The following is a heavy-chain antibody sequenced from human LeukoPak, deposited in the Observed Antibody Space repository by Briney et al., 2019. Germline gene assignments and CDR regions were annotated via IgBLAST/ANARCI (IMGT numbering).Heavy chain of an antibody. D-gene: IGHD1-26*01. CDR3: AKVSGWELLPTYYYYMDV. CDR2: INPNSGGT. J-gene: IGHJ6*03. CDR1: GYTFTGYY. Sequence: ASVKVSCKASGYTFTGYYMHWVRQAPGQGLEWMGWINPNSGGTNYAQKFQGRVTMTRDTSISTAYMELSRLRSDDTAVYYCAKVSGWELLPTYYYYMDVWGKGTTVTVSS. V-gene: IGHV1-2*02.